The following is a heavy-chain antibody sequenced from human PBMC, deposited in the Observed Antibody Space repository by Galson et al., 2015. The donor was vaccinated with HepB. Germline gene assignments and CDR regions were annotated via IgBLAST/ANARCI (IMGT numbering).Heavy chain of an antibody. J-gene: IGHJ4*02. CDR2: IYPGDSDT. CDR3: AVVSSSLVKNPGPFDY. Sequence: QSGAEVKKPGESLKISCKGSGYSFSNYWVGWVRQMPGKGPEWLGIIYPGDSDTRYSPSFGGQVAISADKSISTAYLQWNSLKASDTAMYYCAVVSSSLVKNPGPFDYWGQGTLVTVSS. CDR1: GYSFSNYW. V-gene: IGHV5-51*01. D-gene: IGHD3-16*02.